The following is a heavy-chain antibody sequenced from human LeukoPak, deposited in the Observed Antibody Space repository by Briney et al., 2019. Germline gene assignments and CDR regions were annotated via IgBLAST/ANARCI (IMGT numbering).Heavy chain of an antibody. D-gene: IGHD3-10*01. V-gene: IGHV4-38-2*01. CDR2: IYHSGST. CDR3: AGRALGDGGDY. CDR1: GYSISSGYY. Sequence: SETLSLTCAVSGYSISSGYYWGWIRQPPGKGLEWIGSIYHSGSTYYNPSLKSRVTIPVDTSKNQFSLKLSSVTAADTAVYYCAGRALGDGGDYWGQGTLVTVSS. J-gene: IGHJ4*02.